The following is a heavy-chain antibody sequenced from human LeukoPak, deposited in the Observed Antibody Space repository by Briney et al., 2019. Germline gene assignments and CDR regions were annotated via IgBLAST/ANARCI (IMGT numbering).Heavy chain of an antibody. J-gene: IGHJ4*02. CDR2: ISGSGVTV. CDR1: GFTFSSYE. D-gene: IGHD6-19*01. CDR3: AREDIRLDYFDY. Sequence: AGSLRLSCAASGFTFSSYEMNWVRQAPGRGLEWDSYISGSGVTVYYADSVKGRFTISRDDAKNSLYLQMNSLRAEDTAVYYCAREDIRLDYFDYWGQGTLVTVSS. V-gene: IGHV3-48*03.